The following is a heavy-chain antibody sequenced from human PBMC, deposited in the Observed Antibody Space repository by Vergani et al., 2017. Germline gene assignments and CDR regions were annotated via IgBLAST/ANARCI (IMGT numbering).Heavy chain of an antibody. CDR2: IHTSGST. D-gene: IGHD2-15*01. J-gene: IGHJ4*02. CDR3: ARGSCLGGSCYKPLFDY. CDR1: GCSISSGYY. V-gene: IGHV4-61*02. Sequence: QVQLQESGPGLVKPSETLSLTCAVSGCSISSGYYWSWIRQPAGKGLEWIGRIHTSGSTNYNPSLKSRVTMSEDTSKNQFSLNLTSVTAADTAVYFCARGSCLGGSCYKPLFDYWGQGIQVTVSS.